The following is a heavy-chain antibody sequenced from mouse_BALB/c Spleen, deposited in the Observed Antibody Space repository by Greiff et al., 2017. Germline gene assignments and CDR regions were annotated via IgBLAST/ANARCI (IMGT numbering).Heavy chain of an antibody. Sequence: VQLKQSGTVLARPGASVKMSCKASGYTFTSYWMHWVKQRPGQGLEWIGAIYPGNSDTSYNQKFKGKAKLTAVTSTSTAYMELSSLTNEDSAVYYCTKRYDYGLYAMDYWGQGTSVTVSS. CDR2: IYPGNSDT. CDR3: TKRYDYGLYAMDY. CDR1: GYTFTSYW. D-gene: IGHD2-4*01. J-gene: IGHJ4*01. V-gene: IGHV1-5*01.